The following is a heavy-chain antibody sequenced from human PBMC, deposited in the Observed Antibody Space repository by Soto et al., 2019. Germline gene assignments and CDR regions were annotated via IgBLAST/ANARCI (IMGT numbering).Heavy chain of an antibody. J-gene: IGHJ5*02. Sequence: GGSLRLSCAASGFTFSSYGMHWVRQAPGKGLEWVAVISYDGSNKYYADSVKGRFTISRDNSKNTLYLQMNSLRAEDTAVYYCARAYGITIVGGVIKDSWFDPWGQGTLVNVSS. CDR1: GFTFSSYG. CDR2: ISYDGSNK. D-gene: IGHD3-3*01. CDR3: ARAYGITIVGGVIKDSWFDP. V-gene: IGHV3-30*03.